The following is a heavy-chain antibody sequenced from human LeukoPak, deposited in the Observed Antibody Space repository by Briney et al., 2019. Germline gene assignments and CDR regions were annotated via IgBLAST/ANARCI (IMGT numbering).Heavy chain of an antibody. V-gene: IGHV4-30-4*01. CDR2: IYYSGST. Sequence: SETLSLTCTVSGGSISSGDYYWSWLRQPPGKGLEWIGYIYYSGSTYYNPSLKNRVTMSVDTSKSQCTLKLSSVTAADTAVYYCARVGDYALKDWGQGTLVTVSS. CDR3: ARVGDYALKD. CDR1: GGSISSGDYY. D-gene: IGHD3-16*01. J-gene: IGHJ4*02.